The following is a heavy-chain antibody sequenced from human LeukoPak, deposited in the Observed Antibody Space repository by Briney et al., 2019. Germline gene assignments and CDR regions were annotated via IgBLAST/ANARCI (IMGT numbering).Heavy chain of an antibody. J-gene: IGHJ3*02. V-gene: IGHV3-30*03. Sequence: GGSLRLSCAASGFTFSSYGMHWVRQAPGKGLEWVAVISYDGSNKYYADSVKGRFTISRDNSKDTLYLQMNSLRAEDTAVYYCARVSTRLIAVAGPDAFDIWGQGTMVTVSS. CDR1: GFTFSSYG. CDR3: ARVSTRLIAVAGPDAFDI. D-gene: IGHD6-19*01. CDR2: ISYDGSNK.